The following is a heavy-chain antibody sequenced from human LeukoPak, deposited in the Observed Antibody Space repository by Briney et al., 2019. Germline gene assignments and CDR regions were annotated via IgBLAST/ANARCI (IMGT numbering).Heavy chain of an antibody. CDR1: GGSFSGYY. CDR2: INHSGST. CDR3: ASSLRIPVAS. Sequence: KASETLSLTCGVYGGSFSGYYWSWIRQPPGKGLEWIGEINHSGSTNYNPSLKSRVTISVDTSMNQFSLKLNSVTAADTAVYYCASSLRIPVASWGQGTLVTVSS. D-gene: IGHD6-19*01. J-gene: IGHJ5*02. V-gene: IGHV4-34*01.